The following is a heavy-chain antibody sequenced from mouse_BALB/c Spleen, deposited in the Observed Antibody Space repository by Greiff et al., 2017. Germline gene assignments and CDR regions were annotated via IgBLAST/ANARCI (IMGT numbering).Heavy chain of an antibody. Sequence: EVQGVESGGGLVQPGGSLRLSCATSGFTFTDYYMSWVRQPPGKALEWLGFIRNKANGYTTEYSASVKGRFTISRDNSQSILYLQMNTLRAEDSATYYCARANWDVYYAMDYWGQGTSVTVSS. CDR2: IRNKANGYTT. CDR3: ARANWDVYYAMDY. CDR1: GFTFTDYY. J-gene: IGHJ4*01. V-gene: IGHV7-3*02. D-gene: IGHD4-1*01.